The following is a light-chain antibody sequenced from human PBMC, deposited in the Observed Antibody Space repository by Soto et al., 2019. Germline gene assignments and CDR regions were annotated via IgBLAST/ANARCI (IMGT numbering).Light chain of an antibody. CDR3: SSYTSSSIDYV. Sequence: QSALTQPASVSGSPGQSITISCTGTSSDVGGYNYVSWYQQQPGKAPKLMIYEVSNRPSGVSNRFSGSKSVNTASLTISGLQAEDEADYYCSSYTSSSIDYVFGTGTKLTVL. CDR2: EVS. V-gene: IGLV2-14*01. J-gene: IGLJ1*01. CDR1: SSDVGGYNY.